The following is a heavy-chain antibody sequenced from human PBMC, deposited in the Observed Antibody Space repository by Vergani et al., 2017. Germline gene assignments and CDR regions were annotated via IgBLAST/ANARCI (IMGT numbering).Heavy chain of an antibody. Sequence: EVQLVESGGGLVQPGGSLRLSCAASGFTFSSYSMHWVRQAPGKGLEWVSYISSSSSTIYYADSVKGRFTISRDNAKNSLYLQMNMLRAEDTAVYYCERDTYDFWSGPSGPNWFDPWGQGTLVIVSS. V-gene: IGHV3-48*01. CDR3: ERDTYDFWSGPSGPNWFDP. CDR2: ISSSSSTI. D-gene: IGHD3-3*01. J-gene: IGHJ5*02. CDR1: GFTFSSYS.